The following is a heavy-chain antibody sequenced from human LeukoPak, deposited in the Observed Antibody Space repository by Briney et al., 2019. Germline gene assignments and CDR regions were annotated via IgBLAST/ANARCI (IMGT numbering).Heavy chain of an antibody. CDR2: IRYSGST. V-gene: IGHV4-39*01. CDR3: ARCSRYYDLWSGYYPDK. Sequence: PSETLSLTCTVSGGSISSSSSSDYWGWIRQSPGKGLEWIATIRYSGSTYYNPSLKSRVTIIVDTSQNLFSLKVNSVTAADTAVYFCARCSRYYDLWSGYYPDKWGQGTQVTVSS. J-gene: IGHJ4*02. CDR1: GGSISSSSSSDY. D-gene: IGHD3-3*01.